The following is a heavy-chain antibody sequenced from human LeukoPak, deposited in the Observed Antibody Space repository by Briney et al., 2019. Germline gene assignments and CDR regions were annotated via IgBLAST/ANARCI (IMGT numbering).Heavy chain of an antibody. CDR1: GFTFDDYA. Sequence: GGSLRLSCEASGFTFDDYAMHWVRQAPGKGLEWVSLISWDGGSTYYADSVKGRFTISRDNSKNSLYLQMNSLRAEDTALYYCAKEGYCSSTSCPGSYYFYYYMDVWGKGTTVTVSS. V-gene: IGHV3-43D*03. CDR2: ISWDGGST. D-gene: IGHD2-2*01. CDR3: AKEGYCSSTSCPGSYYFYYYMDV. J-gene: IGHJ6*03.